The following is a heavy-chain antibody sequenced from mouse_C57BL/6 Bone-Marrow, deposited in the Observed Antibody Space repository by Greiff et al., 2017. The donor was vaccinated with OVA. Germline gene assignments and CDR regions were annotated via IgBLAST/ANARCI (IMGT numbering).Heavy chain of an antibody. J-gene: IGHJ4*01. Sequence: EVKLEESGGDLVKPGGSLKLSCAASGFTFSSYGMSWVRQTPDKRLEWVATISSGGSYTYYPDSVKGRFTISRDNAKNTLYLQMSSLKSEDTAMYYCAGTVVATPYYYAMDYWGLGTSVTVSS. CDR3: AGTVVATPYYYAMDY. D-gene: IGHD1-1*01. CDR1: GFTFSSYG. V-gene: IGHV5-6*02. CDR2: ISSGGSYT.